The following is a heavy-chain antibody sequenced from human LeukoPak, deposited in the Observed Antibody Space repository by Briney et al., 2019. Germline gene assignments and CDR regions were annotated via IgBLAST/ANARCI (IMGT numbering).Heavy chain of an antibody. CDR1: GFTFSSYE. J-gene: IGHJ4*02. CDR3: ARNRGEPLDY. D-gene: IGHD4-17*01. V-gene: IGHV3-48*03. CDR2: ISSSGSTI. Sequence: PGGALRLSCAASGFTFSSYEMNWVRQAPGKGLEWVSYISSSGSTIYYADSVKGRFTISRDNAKNSLYLQMNSLRAEDTAVYYCARNRGEPLDYWGQGTLVTVSS.